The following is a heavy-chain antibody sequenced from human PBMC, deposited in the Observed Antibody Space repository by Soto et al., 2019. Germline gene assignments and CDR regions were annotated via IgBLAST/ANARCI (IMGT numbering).Heavy chain of an antibody. CDR1: GGSISSGGYY. V-gene: IGHV4-31*03. CDR2: IYYSGST. J-gene: IGHJ4*02. CDR3: ARVAKDYYDSSGHSDY. D-gene: IGHD3-22*01. Sequence: PSETLSLTCTVSGGSISSGGYYWSWIRQHPGKGLEWIGYIYYSGSTYYNPSLKSRVTISVDTSKNQFSLKLSSVTAADTAVYYCARVAKDYYDSSGHSDYWGQGTLVTVSS.